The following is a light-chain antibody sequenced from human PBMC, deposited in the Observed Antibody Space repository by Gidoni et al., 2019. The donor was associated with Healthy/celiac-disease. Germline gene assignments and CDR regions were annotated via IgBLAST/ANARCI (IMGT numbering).Light chain of an antibody. CDR1: QSVSSY. CDR2: DAS. V-gene: IGKV3-11*01. CDR3: QQRSNWPGT. J-gene: IGKJ2*01. Sequence: PATLSVSPGERATLSCRASQSVSSYLAWYQQKPGQAPRLLIYDASSRATGIPARFSGSGSGTDFTLTISSLEPEDFAVYYCQQRSNWPGTFGQGTKLEIK.